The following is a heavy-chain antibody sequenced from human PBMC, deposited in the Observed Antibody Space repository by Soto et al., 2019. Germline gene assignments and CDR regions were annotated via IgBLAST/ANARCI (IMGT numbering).Heavy chain of an antibody. CDR3: ATYGSGSYKPTTFDY. Sequence: QVQLQESGPGLVKPSQTLSLTCTVSGGSISSGDYYWSWIRQHPGKGLEWIGYIYYSGSTYYNPSLKSRVTISVDTSKNQFSLKLTSVTAADPAVYYCATYGSGSYKPTTFDYWGQGTLVTVSS. V-gene: IGHV4-31*03. CDR1: GGSISSGDYY. CDR2: IYYSGST. D-gene: IGHD3-10*01. J-gene: IGHJ4*02.